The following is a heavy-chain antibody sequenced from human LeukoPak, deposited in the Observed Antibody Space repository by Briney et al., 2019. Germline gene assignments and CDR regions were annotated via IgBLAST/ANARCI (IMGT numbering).Heavy chain of an antibody. CDR1: GFTFSSYW. Sequence: GGSLRLSCAASGFTFSSYWMHWVRQAPGKGLVWVSRINSDGSSTSYADSVKGRFTVSRDNAKNTLYLQMNSLRAEDTAVYYCASRPYYNYGMDVWGQGTTVTVSS. J-gene: IGHJ6*02. V-gene: IGHV3-74*01. CDR2: INSDGSST. CDR3: ASRPYYNYGMDV.